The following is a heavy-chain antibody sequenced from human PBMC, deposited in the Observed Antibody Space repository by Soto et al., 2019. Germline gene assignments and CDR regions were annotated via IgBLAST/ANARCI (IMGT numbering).Heavy chain of an antibody. J-gene: IGHJ5*01. Sequence: EVQLVESGGGLVQPGGSLRLSCAASGFSFDAYAMHWVRQAPGKGLEWVSSISGNSAIQNYANSVRGRFTISRDNANNSLYLQMNSLRAEDTASYYCTKARSAGPAALTLDSWGQGTMVTVSS. V-gene: IGHV3-9*01. CDR3: TKARSAGPAALTLDS. CDR1: GFSFDAYA. CDR2: ISGNSAIQ. D-gene: IGHD2-2*01.